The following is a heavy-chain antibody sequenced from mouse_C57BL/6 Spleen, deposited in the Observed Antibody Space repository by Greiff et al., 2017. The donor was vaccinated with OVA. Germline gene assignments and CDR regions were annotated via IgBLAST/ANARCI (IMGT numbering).Heavy chain of an antibody. J-gene: IGHJ4*01. V-gene: IGHV1-19*01. D-gene: IGHD1-1*01. CDR2: IHPYNGGT. Sequence: EVQLQQSGPVLVKPGASVKMSCKASGYTFTDYYMNWVKQSHGKSLEWIGVIHPYNGGTSYNQKFKGKATLTVDKSSSTAYMELNRLTSEDSAVYYCARQDYGEAMDYWGQGTSVTVSS. CDR3: ARQDYGEAMDY. CDR1: GYTFTDYY.